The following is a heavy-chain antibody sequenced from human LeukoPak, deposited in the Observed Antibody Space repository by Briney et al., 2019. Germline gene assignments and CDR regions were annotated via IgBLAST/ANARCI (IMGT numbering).Heavy chain of an antibody. CDR3: ARDRPLYCSSTSCYVHYYYYGMDV. CDR2: IYHSGST. J-gene: IGHJ6*02. Sequence: SETLSLTCAVSGGSISSSNWWSWVRQPPGTGLEWIGEIYHSGSTNYNPSLKSRVTISVDKSKNQFSLKLSSVTAADTAVYYCARDRPLYCSSTSCYVHYYYYGMDVWGQGTTVTVSS. V-gene: IGHV4-4*02. D-gene: IGHD2-2*01. CDR1: GGSISSSNW.